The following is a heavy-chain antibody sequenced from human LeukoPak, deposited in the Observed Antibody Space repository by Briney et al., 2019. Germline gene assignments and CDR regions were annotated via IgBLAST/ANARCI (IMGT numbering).Heavy chain of an antibody. D-gene: IGHD4-17*01. J-gene: IGHJ4*02. Sequence: PGGSLRLSCAASGFTFSSYAMSWVRQAPGKGLEWVSAISGSGGSTYYADSVKGRFTISRDNSKNTLYLQMNSLRAEDAAVYYCAKTVTTLSGQFDHWGQETLVTVSS. CDR2: ISGSGGST. V-gene: IGHV3-23*01. CDR1: GFTFSSYA. CDR3: AKTVTTLSGQFDH.